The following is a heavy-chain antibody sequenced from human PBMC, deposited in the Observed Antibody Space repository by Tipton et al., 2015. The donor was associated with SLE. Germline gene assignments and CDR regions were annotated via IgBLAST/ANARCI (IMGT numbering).Heavy chain of an antibody. Sequence: GLVKPSETLSLTCAVYGGSFNGYFWTWIRQPPGKGLEWIAEIIHSGVTNYSPSLRSRVTISVDMSKNQVSLKLSSVTAADTAVYYCARAPRQYYGRDDWGQGTTVIVSS. CDR1: GGSFNGYF. V-gene: IGHV4-34*12. J-gene: IGHJ6*02. CDR3: ARAPRQYYGRDD. CDR2: IIHSGVT.